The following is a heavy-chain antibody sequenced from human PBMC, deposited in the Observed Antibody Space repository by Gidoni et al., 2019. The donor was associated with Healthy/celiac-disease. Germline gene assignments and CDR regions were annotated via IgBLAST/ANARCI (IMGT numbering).Heavy chain of an antibody. D-gene: IGHD2-15*01. CDR2: ISGSGGST. Sequence: EVQLLESGGGLVQPGGSLRLSCAASGFTFSSYAMSWVRQAPGKGLGWVSAISGSGGSTYYADSVKGRFTISRDNSKNTLYLQMNSLRAEDTAVYYCAKEGYCSGGSCPWLFDPWGQGTLVTVSS. CDR3: AKEGYCSGGSCPWLFDP. V-gene: IGHV3-23*01. J-gene: IGHJ5*02. CDR1: GFTFSSYA.